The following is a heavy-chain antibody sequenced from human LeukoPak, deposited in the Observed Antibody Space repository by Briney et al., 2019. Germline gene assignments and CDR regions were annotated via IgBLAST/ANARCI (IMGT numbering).Heavy chain of an antibody. Sequence: PGGSLRLSCAASGFTFSSYAMSWVRQAPGKGLEWVSAISGSGGSTYYADSVKGRFTIARDNSKNTLYLQMNSLRAEDTAVYYCAKVQEYSSSWGYWGQGTLVTVSS. J-gene: IGHJ4*02. CDR3: AKVQEYSSSWGY. V-gene: IGHV3-23*01. CDR1: GFTFSSYA. D-gene: IGHD6-13*01. CDR2: ISGSGGST.